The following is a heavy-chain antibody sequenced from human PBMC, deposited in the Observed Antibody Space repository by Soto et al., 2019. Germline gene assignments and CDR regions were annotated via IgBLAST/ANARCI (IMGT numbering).Heavy chain of an antibody. D-gene: IGHD3-3*02. CDR1: GFTFSSFG. CDR3: AKGRFDVVTISPFDP. CDR2: ISYDGTEE. J-gene: IGHJ5*01. V-gene: IGHV3-30*18. Sequence: EGSLRLSCAASGFTFSSFGMHWVRQDPGKGLEWVAVISYDGTEEKYADSVKGRATVSRDNSKNTVYLQMNRLRGDDSAIYYCAKGRFDVVTISPFDPWGQGTLVTVSS.